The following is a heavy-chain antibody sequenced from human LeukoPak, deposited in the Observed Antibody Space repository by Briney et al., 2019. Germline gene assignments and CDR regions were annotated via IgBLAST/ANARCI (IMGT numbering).Heavy chain of an antibody. CDR3: ARASSSWYKVVGGFDY. Sequence: SETLSLTCTVSGGSISSSSYYWGWIRQPPGKGLEWIGSIYYSGSTYYNPSLKSRVTISVDTSKNQFSLKLSSVTAADTAVYYCARASSSWYKVVGGFDYWGQGTLVTVSP. J-gene: IGHJ4*02. CDR2: IYYSGST. D-gene: IGHD6-13*01. V-gene: IGHV4-39*01. CDR1: GGSISSSSYY.